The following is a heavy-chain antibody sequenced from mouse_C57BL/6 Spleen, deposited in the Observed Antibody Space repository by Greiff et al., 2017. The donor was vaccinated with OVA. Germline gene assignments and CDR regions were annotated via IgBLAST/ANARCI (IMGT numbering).Heavy chain of an antibody. CDR2: INYDGSST. CDR3: ARDISYGYFDV. D-gene: IGHD1-3*01. CDR1: GFTFSDYY. V-gene: IGHV5-16*01. Sequence: EVMLVESEGGLVQPGSSMKLSCTASGFTFSDYYMAWVRQVPEKGLEWVANINYDGSSTYYLDSLKSRFIISRDNAKNILYLQMSSLKSEDTATYYCARDISYGYFDVWGTGTTVTVSS. J-gene: IGHJ1*03.